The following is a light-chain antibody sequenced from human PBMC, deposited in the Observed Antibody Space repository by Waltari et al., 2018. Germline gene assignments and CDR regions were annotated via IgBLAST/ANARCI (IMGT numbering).Light chain of an antibody. J-gene: IGLJ3*02. CDR2: GVN. CDR3: CSFTATNTWV. CDR1: SRDVGGYDY. V-gene: IGLV2-14*01. Sequence: QSALTQPASVSGSPGQSITVSCTGTSRDVGGYDYLPWYQPHPGKAPKLIIYGVNNRPSGVSDRFSGSKSGNAASLTISGLQAEDEADYYCCSFTATNTWVFGGGTKLTVL.